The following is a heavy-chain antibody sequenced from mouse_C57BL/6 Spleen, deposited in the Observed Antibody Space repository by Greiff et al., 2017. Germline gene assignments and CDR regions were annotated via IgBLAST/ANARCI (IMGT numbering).Heavy chain of an antibody. CDR1: GYSITSDY. J-gene: IGHJ1*03. CDR2: ISYSGST. CDR3: AGYRTTVVATNYFDV. D-gene: IGHD1-1*01. V-gene: IGHV3-8*01. Sequence: EVMLVESGPGLAKPSQTLSLTCSVTGYSITSDYWNWIRKFPGNKLEYMGYISYSGSTYYNPSLNSRISITRDTSKNQYYLQLNSVTTEDTATYYCAGYRTTVVATNYFDVWGTGTTVTVSS.